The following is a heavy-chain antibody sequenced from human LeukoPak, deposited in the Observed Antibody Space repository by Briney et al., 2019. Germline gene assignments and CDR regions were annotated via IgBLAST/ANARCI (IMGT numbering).Heavy chain of an antibody. Sequence: SETLSLTCTVSGGSIRSSSYYWGWNRQPPGKGLEWIGTIYYSGSTYYNPSLKSRVTMSVDTSKNQFSLKLSSVTAADTAVYYCASSGSGYSSYYFDYWGQGTLVTVSS. CDR2: IYYSGST. J-gene: IGHJ4*02. V-gene: IGHV4-39*07. D-gene: IGHD6-19*01. CDR3: ASSGSGYSSYYFDY. CDR1: GGSIRSSSYY.